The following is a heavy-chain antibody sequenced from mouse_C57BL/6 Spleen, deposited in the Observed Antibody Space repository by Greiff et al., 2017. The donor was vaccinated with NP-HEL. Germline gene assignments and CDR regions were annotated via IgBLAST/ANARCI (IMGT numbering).Heavy chain of an antibody. CDR2: ISYDGSN. J-gene: IGHJ2*01. V-gene: IGHV3-6*01. Sequence: EVQRVESGPGLVKPSQSLSLTCSVTGYSITSGYYWNWIRQFPGNKLEWMGYISYDGSNNYNPSLKNRISITRDTSKNQFFLKLNSVTTEDTATYYCARYDYDDYFDYGGQGTTLTVSS. D-gene: IGHD2-4*01. CDR1: GYSITSGYY. CDR3: ARYDYDDYFDY.